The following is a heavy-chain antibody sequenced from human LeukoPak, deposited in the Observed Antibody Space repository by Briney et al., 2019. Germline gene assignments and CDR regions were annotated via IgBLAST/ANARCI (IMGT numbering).Heavy chain of an antibody. CDR2: IYYSGST. Sequence: SETLSLTCTVSGGSISSYYWSWIRQPPGKGLEWIGYIYYSGSTNYNPSLKSRVTISVDTSKNQFSLKLSSVTAADTAVYYCASHTYSNSFDYWGQGTLVTVSS. D-gene: IGHD4-11*01. J-gene: IGHJ4*02. CDR3: ASHTYSNSFDY. V-gene: IGHV4-59*08. CDR1: GGSISSYY.